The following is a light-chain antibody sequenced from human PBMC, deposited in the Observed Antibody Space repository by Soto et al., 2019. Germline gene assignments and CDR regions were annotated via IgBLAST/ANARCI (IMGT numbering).Light chain of an antibody. V-gene: IGKV1-39*01. CDR2: AAS. J-gene: IGKJ2*01. CDR1: QGVSGY. CDR3: QQSYTAPPFT. Sequence: DIQMSQSPSSLSASVGDRVTITCRASQGVSGYLLWYQQRQGRAPKLLIYAASNLLSGVPSRFCGTGSGANFTLTIPSLQPEGFAAYYCQQSYTAPPFTFRQGTRLEI.